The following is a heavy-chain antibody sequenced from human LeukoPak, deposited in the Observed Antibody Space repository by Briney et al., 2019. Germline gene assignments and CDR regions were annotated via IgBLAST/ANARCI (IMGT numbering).Heavy chain of an antibody. CDR1: GFTFSSYS. Sequence: PGGSLRLSCAASGFTFSSYSMNWVRQAPGKGLEWVSYISSSSSTIYYADSVKGRFTISRDNAKNSLYLQMNSLRAEDTAVHYCAKEPYCSSTSCYLPIDYWGQGTLVTVSS. V-gene: IGHV3-48*01. CDR2: ISSSSSTI. J-gene: IGHJ4*02. D-gene: IGHD2-2*01. CDR3: AKEPYCSSTSCYLPIDY.